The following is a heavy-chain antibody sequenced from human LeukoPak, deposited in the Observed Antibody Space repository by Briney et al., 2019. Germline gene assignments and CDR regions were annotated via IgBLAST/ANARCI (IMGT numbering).Heavy chain of an antibody. D-gene: IGHD3-3*01. V-gene: IGHV4-39*07. CDR2: IYYSGNT. CDR3: ARDGFLAVDY. J-gene: IGHJ4*02. CDR1: GGSISSNSFY. Sequence: SETLSLTCTVSGGSISSNSFYWGWIRQPPGKGLEWIGNIYYSGNTYYNPSLESRVTISVDTSKNQFSPKLTSMTAADTAVYYCARDGFLAVDYWGQGTLVTVSS.